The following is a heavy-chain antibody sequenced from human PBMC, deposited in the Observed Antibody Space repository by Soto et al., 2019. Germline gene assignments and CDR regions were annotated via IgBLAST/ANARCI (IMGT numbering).Heavy chain of an antibody. D-gene: IGHD6-19*01. CDR1: GASVTSDSYY. V-gene: IGHV4-61*01. CDR3: AGQTRYSSGWPGFDL. CDR2: FSYGGST. J-gene: IGHJ5*02. Sequence: QVQLQESGPGLVKPSETLSLTCTVSGASVTSDSYYWDWIRRPPGKGLEWIGSFSYGGSTNYNPSLKSRVTMSADTSKNQFSLRLSSLTAADTAVYYCAGQTRYSSGWPGFDLWGQGTRVTVSS.